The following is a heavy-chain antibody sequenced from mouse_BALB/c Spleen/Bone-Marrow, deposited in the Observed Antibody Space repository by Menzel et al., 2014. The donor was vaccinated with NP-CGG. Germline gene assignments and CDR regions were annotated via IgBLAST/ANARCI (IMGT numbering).Heavy chain of an antibody. J-gene: IGHJ4*01. CDR2: ISYDGSN. V-gene: IGHV3-6*02. Sequence: EVQLQQSGPGLVKPSQSLSLTCSVTGYSITSGYYWSWIRQFPGNKLKWMGYISYDGSNNYNPSLKNRISITRDTSKNQFFLKLNSVTTEDTATYYCARGDSSGYDYAMDYWGQGTSVTVSS. D-gene: IGHD3-2*01. CDR3: ARGDSSGYDYAMDY. CDR1: GYSITSGYY.